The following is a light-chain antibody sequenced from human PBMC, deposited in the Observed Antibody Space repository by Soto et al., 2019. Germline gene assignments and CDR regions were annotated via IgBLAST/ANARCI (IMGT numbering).Light chain of an antibody. Sequence: EIMMTQSPATLSVSPGERATLSCRASQSVSSYLAWYQQKPGQAPRLLMYDASTRATGIPARFSGSGSGTDFTLTISRLETEDFAVFYCQQYGTSEIILGQGTRLEI. CDR2: DAS. J-gene: IGKJ5*01. CDR1: QSVSSY. CDR3: QQYGTSEII. V-gene: IGKV3D-15*01.